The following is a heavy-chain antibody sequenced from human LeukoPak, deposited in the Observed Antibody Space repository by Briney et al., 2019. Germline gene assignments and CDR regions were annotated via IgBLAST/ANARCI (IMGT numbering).Heavy chain of an antibody. CDR3: AREGGNIYYGSGTLYYYYMDV. CDR1: GYTFTGYY. CDR2: INPNSGGT. D-gene: IGHD3-10*01. J-gene: IGHJ6*03. V-gene: IGHV1-2*02. Sequence: VAAVKVSCKASGYTFTGYYMHWVRQAPGQGLEWMGWINPNSGGTNYAQKFQGRVTMTRNTSISTAYMELSSLRSEDTAVYYCAREGGNIYYGSGTLYYYYMDVWGKGTTVTISS.